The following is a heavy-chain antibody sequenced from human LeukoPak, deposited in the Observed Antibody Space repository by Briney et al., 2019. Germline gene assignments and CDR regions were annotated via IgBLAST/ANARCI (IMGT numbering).Heavy chain of an antibody. V-gene: IGHV1-69*01. CDR3: ARGPYCGGDCYQNYFDY. D-gene: IGHD2-21*02. J-gene: IGHJ4*02. CDR1: GGTFSSYA. Sequence: SVEVSCKASGGTFSSYAISWVRQAPGQGLEWMGGIIPIFGTANYAQKFQGRVTITADESTSTAYMELSSLRSEDTAVYYCARGPYCGGDCYQNYFDYWGQGTLVTVSS. CDR2: IIPIFGTA.